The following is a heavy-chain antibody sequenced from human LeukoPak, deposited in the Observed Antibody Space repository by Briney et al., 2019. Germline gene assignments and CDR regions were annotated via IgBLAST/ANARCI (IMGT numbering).Heavy chain of an antibody. J-gene: IGHJ6*03. CDR1: GGSISSYY. CDR2: IYYSGST. V-gene: IGHV4-59*01. Sequence: SETLSLTCTVSGGSISSYYWSWIRQPPGKGLEWIGYIYYSGSTNYNPSLKSRVTISVDTSKNQFSLKLSSVTAADTAVYYCARDRHYYYMDVWGKGTTVTVSS. CDR3: ARDRHYYYMDV.